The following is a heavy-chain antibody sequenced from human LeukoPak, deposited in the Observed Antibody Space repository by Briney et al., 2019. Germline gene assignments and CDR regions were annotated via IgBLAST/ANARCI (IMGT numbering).Heavy chain of an antibody. D-gene: IGHD1-26*01. CDR1: GFTFSSSA. CDR3: AKELHSGSYYPAFDY. V-gene: IGHV3-23*01. CDR2: ISNNGGYT. J-gene: IGHJ4*02. Sequence: GGSLRLSCAASGFTFSSSAMSWVRQAPGKGLEWVSAISNNGGYTYYADSVKGRFTISRDNSKNTLYLQMNSLRAEDTAVYYCAKELHSGSYYPAFDYWGQGTLVTVSS.